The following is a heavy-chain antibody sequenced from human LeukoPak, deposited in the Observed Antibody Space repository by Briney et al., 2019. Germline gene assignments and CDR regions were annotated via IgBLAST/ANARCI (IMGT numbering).Heavy chain of an antibody. J-gene: IGHJ4*02. CDR3: AKGGATVIDY. D-gene: IGHD4-17*01. V-gene: IGHV3-7*01. Sequence: GGSLRLSCAASGFTFSNYWMSWVRQAPGKGLEWVANIKQDGSEKYYVDSVKGRFTVSRDNAKNSLYLQMNSLRAEDTAVYYCAKGGATVIDYWGQGTLVTVSS. CDR1: GFTFSNYW. CDR2: IKQDGSEK.